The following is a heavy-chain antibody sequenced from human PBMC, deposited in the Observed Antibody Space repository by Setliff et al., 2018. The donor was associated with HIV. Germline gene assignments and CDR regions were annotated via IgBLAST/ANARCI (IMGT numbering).Heavy chain of an antibody. CDR2: IDHSGST. J-gene: IGHJ4*02. Sequence: SETLSLTCAVYGGPFSGYYWSWIRQPPGKGLEWIGEIDHSGSTKYHASLKSRVTMSLDTSKNQFSLKLNSVTALDTAVYYCARKGSSSRSQEYYYDFWGQGTLVTVSS. CDR1: GGPFSGYY. V-gene: IGHV4-34*01. D-gene: IGHD6-13*01. CDR3: ARKGSSSRSQEYYYDF.